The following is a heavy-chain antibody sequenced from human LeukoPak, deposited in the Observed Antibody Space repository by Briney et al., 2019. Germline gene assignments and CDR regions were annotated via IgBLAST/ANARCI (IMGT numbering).Heavy chain of an antibody. J-gene: IGHJ4*02. CDR1: GFSVTTSY. V-gene: IGHV3-66*01. CDR2: TYSGGST. D-gene: IGHD3-3*01. Sequence: PGGSLRLSCAASGFSVTTSYMSWVPQAPGKGLEWVSVTYSGGSTSHADSVKGRFTVSRDDSKNMVYLQMNSMRHDDTAVYYCARTYYDYRVGTNYFDYWGQGTLVTVSS. CDR3: ARTYYDYRVGTNYFDY.